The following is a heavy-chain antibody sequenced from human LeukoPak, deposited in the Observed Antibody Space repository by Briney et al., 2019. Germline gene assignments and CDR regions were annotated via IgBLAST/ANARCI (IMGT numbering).Heavy chain of an antibody. Sequence: ASVKVSCKASGYTFTSYYMHWVRQAPGQGLEWMGWMNPNSGNTGYAQKFQGRVTMTRNTSISTAYMELSSLRSEDTAVYYCARVGKFYYGSGSYYLGYWGQGTLVTVSS. CDR2: MNPNSGNT. V-gene: IGHV1-8*02. CDR1: GYTFTSYY. J-gene: IGHJ4*02. CDR3: ARVGKFYYGSGSYYLGY. D-gene: IGHD3-10*01.